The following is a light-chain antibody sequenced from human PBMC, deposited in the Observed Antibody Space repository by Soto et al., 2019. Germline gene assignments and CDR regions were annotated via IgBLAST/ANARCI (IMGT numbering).Light chain of an antibody. CDR3: LLYYGGLWV. V-gene: IGLV7-43*01. Sequence: QAVVTQEPSLTVSLGGTVTLTCASSTGAVTSGYYPNWFQQKPGQPPRALIYSTHTKHSWTPARFSGSLLGGKAALTLSGVQPEDEAEYYCLLYYGGLWVFGGGTKLTVL. CDR2: STH. J-gene: IGLJ3*02. CDR1: TGAVTSGYY.